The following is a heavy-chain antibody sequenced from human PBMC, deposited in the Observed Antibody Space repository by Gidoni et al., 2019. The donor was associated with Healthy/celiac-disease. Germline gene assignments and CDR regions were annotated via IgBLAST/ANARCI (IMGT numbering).Heavy chain of an antibody. CDR3: ARGRNIVVVTATPGDY. CDR2: INHSGRT. CDR1: GGSFSGYY. D-gene: IGHD2-21*02. J-gene: IGHJ4*02. V-gene: IGHV4-34*01. Sequence: QVQLQQWGAGLLKPSETLSLTCAVYGGSFSGYYWSWIRQPPGKGLEWIGEINHSGRTNYNPSLKSRVTISVDTSKNQFSLKLSSVTAADTAVYYCARGRNIVVVTATPGDYWGQGTLVTVSS.